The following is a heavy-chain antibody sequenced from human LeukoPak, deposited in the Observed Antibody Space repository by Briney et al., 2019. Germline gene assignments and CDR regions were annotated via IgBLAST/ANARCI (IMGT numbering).Heavy chain of an antibody. D-gene: IGHD6-6*01. CDR1: GGSISSYY. Sequence: PSETLSLTCTVSGGSISSYYWSWIRQPPGKGLEWIGEINHSGSTNYNPSLKSRVTISADTSKNQFSLKLSSVTAADTAVYYCARVLSSSYYYYYYGMDVWGQGTTVTVSS. CDR2: INHSGST. CDR3: ARVLSSSYYYYYYGMDV. J-gene: IGHJ6*02. V-gene: IGHV4-34*01.